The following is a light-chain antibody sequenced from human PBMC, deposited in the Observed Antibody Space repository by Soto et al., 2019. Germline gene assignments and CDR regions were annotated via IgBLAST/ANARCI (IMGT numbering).Light chain of an antibody. CDR2: DAS. Sequence: EIVLQQSPDTLSLSPGERATLSCRASQSVRSNSLAWYQQKPGQAPRFLIYDASSRATGIPDRFSGSGSGTDFTLTISRLEPEDFAVYYCQQYGSTPLTGGGGTKVDIK. V-gene: IGKV3-20*01. CDR3: QQYGSTPLT. J-gene: IGKJ4*01. CDR1: QSVRSNS.